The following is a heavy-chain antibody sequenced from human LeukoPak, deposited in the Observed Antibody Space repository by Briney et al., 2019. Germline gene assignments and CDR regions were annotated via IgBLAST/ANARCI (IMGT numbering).Heavy chain of an antibody. J-gene: IGHJ4*02. CDR1: GGSISSGGYY. CDR3: ARGEMATMFDY. CDR2: IHYSGSP. V-gene: IGHV4-31*03. Sequence: PSETLSLTCTVSGGSISSGGYYWSWIRQHPGKGLEWIGYIHYSGSPYYNPSLKSRVTISVDTSKNQFSLKLSSVTAADTAVYYCARGEMATMFDYWGQGTLVTVSS. D-gene: IGHD5-24*01.